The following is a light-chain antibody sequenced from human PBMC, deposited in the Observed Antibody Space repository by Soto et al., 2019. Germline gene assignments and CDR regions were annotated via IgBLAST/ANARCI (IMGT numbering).Light chain of an antibody. Sequence: EIVLTQSTATLSLSPGKRATLSCRASQSVSSYLAWYQQKPGQAPRLLIYDASNRATGIPARFSGSGSETDFTLTISSLEPEDCAVYYCHQRINWPPVLTFGGGTKVEIK. CDR1: QSVSSY. CDR2: DAS. CDR3: HQRINWPPVLT. J-gene: IGKJ4*01. V-gene: IGKV3-11*01.